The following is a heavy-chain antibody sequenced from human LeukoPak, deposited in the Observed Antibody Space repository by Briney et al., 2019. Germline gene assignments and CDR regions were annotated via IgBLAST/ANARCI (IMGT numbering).Heavy chain of an antibody. D-gene: IGHD5-12*01. CDR1: GYSFPNYW. CDR3: ARSTGYGGHSRGLDY. CDR2: IYPGDSDT. J-gene: IGHJ4*02. V-gene: IGHV5-51*01. Sequence: GESLKISCKGSGYSFPNYWIGWVRRMPGKGLEWMGIIYPGDSDTRYSPSFQGEVTISADKSFSTAYLQWSSLKASDTAIYFCARSTGYGGHSRGLDYWGQGTLVTVSS.